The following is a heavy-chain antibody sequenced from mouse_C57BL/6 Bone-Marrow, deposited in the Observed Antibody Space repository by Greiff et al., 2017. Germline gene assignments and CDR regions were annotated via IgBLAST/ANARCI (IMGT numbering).Heavy chain of an antibody. CDR3: ARIYYYGSSYFYWYFDV. D-gene: IGHD1-1*01. CDR1: GFTFSDYG. CDR2: ISSGSSTI. Sequence: EVKLMESGGGLVKPGGSLKLSCAASGFTFSDYGMHWVRQAPEKGLEWVAYISSGSSTIYYADTVKGRFTISRDNAKNTLFLQMTSLRSEDTAMYYCARIYYYGSSYFYWYFDVWGTGTTVTVSS. V-gene: IGHV5-17*01. J-gene: IGHJ1*03.